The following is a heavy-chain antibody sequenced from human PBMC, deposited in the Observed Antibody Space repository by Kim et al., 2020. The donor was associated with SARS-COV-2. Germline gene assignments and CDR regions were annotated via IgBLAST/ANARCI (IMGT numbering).Heavy chain of an antibody. CDR2: IIPIFCTA. Sequence: SVKVSCKASGGTFSSYAISWVRQAPGQGLEWMGGIIPIFCTANYAQKFQGRVTITADESTSTAYMELSSLRSEDTAVYYCARGTTGSYDSRDWGQGTLVTVSS. D-gene: IGHD1-26*01. J-gene: IGHJ4*02. CDR1: GGTFSSYA. V-gene: IGHV1-69*13. CDR3: ARGTTGSYDSRD.